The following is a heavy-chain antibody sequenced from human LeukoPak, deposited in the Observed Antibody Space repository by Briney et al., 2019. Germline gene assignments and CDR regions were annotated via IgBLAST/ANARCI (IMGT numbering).Heavy chain of an antibody. D-gene: IGHD5-18*01. CDR1: GFTFRSYG. V-gene: IGHV3-30*18. CDR2: ISDDGSNK. Sequence: GRSPRLSCAASGFTFRSYGMHWVRQAPGKGLEWVAVISDDGSNKYYADSVKGRFTISRDSSKNTLSLQMNSLRVEDTAVYYCAKDNKRYSCDYWGQGTLVTVSS. J-gene: IGHJ4*02. CDR3: AKDNKRYSCDY.